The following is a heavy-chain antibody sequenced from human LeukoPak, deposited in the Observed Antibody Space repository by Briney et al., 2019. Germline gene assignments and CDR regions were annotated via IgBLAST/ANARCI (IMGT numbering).Heavy chain of an antibody. V-gene: IGHV3-53*01. D-gene: IGHD1-14*01. CDR2: SYSDSNT. CDR3: VRKNRDFNAAFDI. CDR1: GFTVSNNY. Sequence: GGSLRLSCTASGFTVSNNYMSWVRQAPGKGLEWVSISYSDSNTDYADSVKGRFTISRDTSQNTLSLQMNSLRAEDTAVYYCVRKNRDFNAAFDIWGQGTVVTVSA. J-gene: IGHJ3*02.